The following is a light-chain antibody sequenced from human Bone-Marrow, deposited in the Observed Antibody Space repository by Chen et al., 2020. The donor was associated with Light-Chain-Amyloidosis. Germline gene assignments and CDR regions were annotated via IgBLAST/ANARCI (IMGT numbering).Light chain of an antibody. CDR1: NIGSTS. V-gene: IGLV3-21*02. J-gene: IGLJ3*02. Sequence: SYVLSQPSPVTVAPGQTPAIACGGNNIGSTSVHWYQQSPGQAPLLVVYDDSDRPSGIPERLSGSNSGNTATLTISRVEAGDEADYYYQVWDRSSDRPVFGGGTKLTVL. CDR2: DDS. CDR3: QVWDRSSDRPV.